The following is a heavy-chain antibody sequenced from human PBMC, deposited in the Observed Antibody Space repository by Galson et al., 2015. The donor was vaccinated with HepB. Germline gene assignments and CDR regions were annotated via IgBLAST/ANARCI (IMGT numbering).Heavy chain of an antibody. Sequence: SLRLSCAASGFTFSSYAMHWVRQAPGKGLEWVAFISYDGSNKYYADSVKGRFTISRDNSKNTLYLQMNSLRAEDTAVYYCARDRGYSGYDSLGYWGQGTLVTVSS. J-gene: IGHJ4*02. CDR1: GFTFSSYA. CDR2: ISYDGSNK. V-gene: IGHV3-30-3*01. D-gene: IGHD5-12*01. CDR3: ARDRGYSGYDSLGY.